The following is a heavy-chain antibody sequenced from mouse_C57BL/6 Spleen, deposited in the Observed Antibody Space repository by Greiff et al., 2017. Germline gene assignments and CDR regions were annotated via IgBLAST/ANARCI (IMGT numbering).Heavy chain of an antibody. V-gene: IGHV5-16*01. Sequence: EVKLMESEGGLVQPGSSMKLSCTASGFTFSDYYMPWVRQVPEKGLEWVAYISSAGSTIYYPDSLKGRFIITRDKDKNILYLQMSSMKSEDAAAYYCARLMYYDYYELDVWGKGTTVTVSS. J-gene: IGHJ1*03. CDR3: ARLMYYDYYELDV. CDR1: GFTFSDYY. CDR2: ISSAGSTI. D-gene: IGHD2-4*01.